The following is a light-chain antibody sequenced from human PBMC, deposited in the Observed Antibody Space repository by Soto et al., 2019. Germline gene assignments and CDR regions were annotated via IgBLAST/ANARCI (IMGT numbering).Light chain of an antibody. V-gene: IGKV3-11*01. CDR3: QQRSNWPRT. CDR2: DAS. J-gene: IGKJ1*01. Sequence: EIVLTQSPATLSLSPGERAPLSCRASQRVRSSLGWYQQKAGQAPRLLIYDASNRATGIPARFSGSGSGTDFTLTISILEPEDFAVYYCQQRSNWPRTFGQGTKVEIK. CDR1: QRVRSS.